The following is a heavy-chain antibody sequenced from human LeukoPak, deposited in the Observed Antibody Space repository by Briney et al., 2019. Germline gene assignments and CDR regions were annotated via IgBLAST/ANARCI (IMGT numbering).Heavy chain of an antibody. Sequence: GASVKVSCKASGYTFTDYYMHWVRQAPGQGLEWMGWINLSSGGTNFAQRFQGRVTMTRDTSISTAYMDLSRLISDDTAVYYCARDAGYCTGGSCWNFDHWGQGTLVTVSS. D-gene: IGHD2-15*01. CDR1: GYTFTDYY. CDR3: ARDAGYCTGGSCWNFDH. CDR2: INLSSGGT. V-gene: IGHV1-2*02. J-gene: IGHJ4*02.